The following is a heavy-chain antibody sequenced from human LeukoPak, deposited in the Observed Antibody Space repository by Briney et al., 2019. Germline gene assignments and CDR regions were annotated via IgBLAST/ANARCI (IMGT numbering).Heavy chain of an antibody. CDR2: INPNSGGT. V-gene: IGHV1-2*02. CDR3: ATKYDSSTAVDY. Sequence: ASVKVSCKASGYTFTGYYMHWVRQAPGQGLEWMGWINPNSGGTNYAQKFQGRVTMTRDTSISTAYMELSRLRSDDTAVYYCATKYDSSTAVDYWGQGTLVTVSS. D-gene: IGHD3-22*01. CDR1: GYTFTGYY. J-gene: IGHJ4*02.